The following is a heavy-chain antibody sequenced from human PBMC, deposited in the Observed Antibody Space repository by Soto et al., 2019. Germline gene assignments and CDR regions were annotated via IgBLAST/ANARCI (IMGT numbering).Heavy chain of an antibody. CDR2: ITGSGGGT. CDR3: AKGPRSSSPEGY. CDR1: GFTFSSYT. Sequence: GGSLRLSCAASGFTFSSYTMSWVRQAPGKGLEWVSSITGSGGGTFYADSVKGRFTISRDNSKNTLFLHMNSLRAEDTAVYYCAKGPRSSSPEGYWGQGTLVTVSS. V-gene: IGHV3-23*01. J-gene: IGHJ4*02. D-gene: IGHD2-15*01.